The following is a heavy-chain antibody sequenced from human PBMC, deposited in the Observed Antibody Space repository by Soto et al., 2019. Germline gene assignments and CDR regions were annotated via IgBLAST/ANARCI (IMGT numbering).Heavy chain of an antibody. CDR1: GFTFSGYS. D-gene: IGHD3-9*01. J-gene: IGHJ4*02. Sequence: ESLRLSCAASGFTFSGYSVNWVRQAPGKGLEWVSYISSGSKTIYYAESVKGRFTVSRDNARNSQYLQMNSLRDEDTAVYYCAREDILGVRSFDYWGQGTLVTVSS. CDR2: ISSGSKTI. CDR3: AREDILGVRSFDY. V-gene: IGHV3-48*02.